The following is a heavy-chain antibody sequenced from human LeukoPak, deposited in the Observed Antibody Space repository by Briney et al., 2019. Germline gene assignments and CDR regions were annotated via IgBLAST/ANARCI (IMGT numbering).Heavy chain of an antibody. Sequence: GDSLKISCQGSGYSVINDGSGGVRPMPGKGLEGMGIIFPGDSDTSYSPSVQGQVTISADKSITTAYPPWSGLKAPDSAMYYCARPSRGAGYNYIGAFDIWGQGTMVTVSS. V-gene: IGHV5-51*01. CDR3: ARPSRGAGYNYIGAFDI. D-gene: IGHD5-24*01. J-gene: IGHJ3*02. CDR1: GYSVINDG. CDR2: IFPGDSDT.